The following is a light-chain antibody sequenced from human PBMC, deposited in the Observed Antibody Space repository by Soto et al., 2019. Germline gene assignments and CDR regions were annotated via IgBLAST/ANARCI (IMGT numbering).Light chain of an antibody. CDR3: CSCAGGGATWV. J-gene: IGLJ3*02. V-gene: IGLV2-23*01. Sequence: QSALTQPASVSGSPGQSITISCTVTNSDVGSYKFVSWYQQHPGKVPKLIIYEATNRPSGLSNRFSGSKSGNTASLTISGLQAKDEADYHCCSCAGGGATWVFGGGTKVTVL. CDR2: EAT. CDR1: NSDVGSYKF.